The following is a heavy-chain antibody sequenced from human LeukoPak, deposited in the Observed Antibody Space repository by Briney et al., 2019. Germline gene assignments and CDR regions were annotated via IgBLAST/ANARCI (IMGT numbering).Heavy chain of an antibody. J-gene: IGHJ4*02. D-gene: IGHD3-22*01. CDR1: GFTFDNYW. CDR3: ARDRDSSGIDY. Sequence: PGGSLRLSCAASGFTFDNYWMNWVRQAPGKGLEWVATIKQNGSDKDYVDSVKGRFTISRDNARNSLYLQMNSLRAEDTAVYYCARDRDSSGIDYWGQGTLVTVSS. CDR2: IKQNGSDK. V-gene: IGHV3-7*01.